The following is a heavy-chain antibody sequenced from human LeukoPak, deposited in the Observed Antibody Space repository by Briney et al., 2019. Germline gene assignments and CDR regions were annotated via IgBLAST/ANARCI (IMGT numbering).Heavy chain of an antibody. CDR2: IKQDGSEK. V-gene: IGHV3-7*01. CDR1: GFTFSSYW. D-gene: IGHD3-3*01. CDR3: AREEEYYDFWSGYSN. J-gene: IGHJ4*02. Sequence: GGSLRLSCAASGFTFSSYWMSWVRQAPGKGLEWVANIKQDGSEKYYVDSVKGRFPISRDNAKNSLYLQMNSLRAEDTAVYYCAREEEYYDFWSGYSNWGQGTLVTVSS.